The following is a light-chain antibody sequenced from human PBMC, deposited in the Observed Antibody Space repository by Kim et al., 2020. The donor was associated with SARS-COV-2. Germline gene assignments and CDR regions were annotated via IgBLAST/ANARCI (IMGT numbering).Light chain of an antibody. CDR2: DVS. CDR1: SSDVGDYNY. V-gene: IGLV2-11*01. CDR3: CSYAGSYV. J-gene: IGLJ1*01. Sequence: SPGQSFTISCTGNSSDVGDYNYVSWYQQHPGKAPKLMIYDVSKRPSGVPDRFSGSKSGNTASLTISGLQAEDEADYYCCSYAGSYVFGTGTKVTVL.